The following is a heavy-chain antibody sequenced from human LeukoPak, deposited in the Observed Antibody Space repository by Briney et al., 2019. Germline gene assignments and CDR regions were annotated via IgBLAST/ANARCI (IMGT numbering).Heavy chain of an antibody. CDR2: IYYSGST. D-gene: IGHD3-22*01. CDR1: GASIISDTYY. V-gene: IGHV4-39*07. CDR3: ARNFYASSGYYLDDFYFDF. Sequence: SETLSLTCTVSGASIISDTYYWGWLRQPPGKGLEWIGSIYYSGSTYYSPSLKSRVTMSVDTSTNQFSLKLISVTAADTALYYCARNFYASSGYYLDDFYFDFWGQGTLVTVSS. J-gene: IGHJ4*02.